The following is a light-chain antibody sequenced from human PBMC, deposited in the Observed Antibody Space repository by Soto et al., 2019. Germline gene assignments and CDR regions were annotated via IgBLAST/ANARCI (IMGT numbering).Light chain of an antibody. CDR3: CSYAGSYTYV. CDR1: SSDVGGHNY. Sequence: QSVLTQARSVSRSPGQSVTISCTGTSSDVGGHNYVSWYQQYPGKAPKLLLSSVSKRPSGVPDRFSGSKSGNTASLTISGLQAEDEADYYCCSYAGSYTYVFGTGTKV. CDR2: SVS. J-gene: IGLJ1*01. V-gene: IGLV2-11*01.